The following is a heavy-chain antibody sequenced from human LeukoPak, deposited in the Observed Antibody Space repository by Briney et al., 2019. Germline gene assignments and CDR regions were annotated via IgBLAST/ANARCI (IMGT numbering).Heavy chain of an antibody. Sequence: SETLSLTCTVSGGSISSSSYYWGWIRQPPGKGLEWIGSIYYSGSTYYNPSLKSRVTISVDTSKNQFSLKLSSVTAADTAVYYCARRPLAAPLFDYWGQGTLVTVSS. CDR3: ARRPLAAPLFDY. D-gene: IGHD6-6*01. J-gene: IGHJ4*02. CDR2: IYYSGST. CDR1: GGSISSSSYY. V-gene: IGHV4-39*01.